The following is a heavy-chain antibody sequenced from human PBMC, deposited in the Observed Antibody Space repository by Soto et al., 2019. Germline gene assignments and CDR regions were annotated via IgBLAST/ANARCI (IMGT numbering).Heavy chain of an antibody. Sequence: EVQLVESGGGLVQPGGSLRLSCAASGFTFSTYWMHWVRQAPGKGLVWVSRINSDGSTTNYADSVKGRFTISRDNAKNTLYLQMNSLRAEDTAVYYCARDAYYDMGVWAQGTTVTVSS. CDR1: GFTFSTYW. CDR3: ARDAYYDMGV. CDR2: INSDGSTT. V-gene: IGHV3-74*01. J-gene: IGHJ6*02.